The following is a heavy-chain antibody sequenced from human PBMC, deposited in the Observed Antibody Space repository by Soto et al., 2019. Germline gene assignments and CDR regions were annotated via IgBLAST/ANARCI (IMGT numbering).Heavy chain of an antibody. D-gene: IGHD3-10*01. V-gene: IGHV3-53*01. CDR3: AREGYPYGLDY. CDR1: GFSVSDKY. CDR2: TYTGGNS. Sequence: GGSLRLSCAASGFSVSDKYMIWVRQAPGKGLEWVSLTYTGGNSYYTDSVKGRFTVSRDNYKNTLSLHMNSLSAEDTAVYYCAREGYPYGLDYWGQGSQVTVSS. J-gene: IGHJ4*01.